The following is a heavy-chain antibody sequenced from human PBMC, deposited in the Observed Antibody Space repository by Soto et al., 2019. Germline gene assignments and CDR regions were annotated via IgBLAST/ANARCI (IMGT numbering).Heavy chain of an antibody. V-gene: IGHV3-30-3*01. Sequence: GWSLRLSCAASGFTFISYAIHWVRQPPGKGLDWVSVISYDGSNKYYADSVKGRFTISRDNSKNTLYLQMNSLRAEDTAVYYCARDSCEDRFLEWSEYYYGMDVWGQGTTVTVSS. D-gene: IGHD3-3*01. CDR3: ARDSCEDRFLEWSEYYYGMDV. CDR2: ISYDGSNK. J-gene: IGHJ6*02. CDR1: GFTFISYA.